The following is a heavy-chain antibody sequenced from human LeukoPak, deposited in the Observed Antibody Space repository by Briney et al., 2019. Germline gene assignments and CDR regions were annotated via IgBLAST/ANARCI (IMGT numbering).Heavy chain of an antibody. CDR2: FYSSTRT. D-gene: IGHD4-17*01. V-gene: IGHV4-61*09. CDR3: ARCMSELDYGDYAYYYHMDV. CDR1: GDSLTSGSRY. Sequence: SETLSLTCTVSGDSLTSGSRYWSWIRQPAGKGLEWIGHFYSSTRTTYNPSLESRVTLSGDTAKNQFSLKLDSVTAADTAVYFCARCMSELDYGDYAYYYHMDVWGKGTTVTVSS. J-gene: IGHJ6*04.